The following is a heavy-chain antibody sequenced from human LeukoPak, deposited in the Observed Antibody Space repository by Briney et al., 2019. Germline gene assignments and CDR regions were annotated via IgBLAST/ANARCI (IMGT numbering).Heavy chain of an antibody. CDR2: IYYSGST. CDR3: ARVYDPTYGMDV. J-gene: IGHJ6*02. V-gene: IGHV4-59*01. D-gene: IGHD5/OR15-5a*01. Sequence: SETLSLTCAVYGGSFSSYYWSWIRQPPGKGLEWIGYIYYSGSTNYNPSLKSRVTISVDTSKNQFSLKLSSVTAADTAVYYCARVYDPTYGMDVWGQGTTVTVSS. CDR1: GGSFSSYY.